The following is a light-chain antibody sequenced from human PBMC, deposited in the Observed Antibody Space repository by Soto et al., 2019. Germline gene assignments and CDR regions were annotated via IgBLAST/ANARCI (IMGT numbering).Light chain of an antibody. J-gene: IGKJ5*01. V-gene: IGKV1D-16*01. CDR1: QSISTW. Sequence: DIQMTQSPSSLSASVGDRVTITCRASQSISTWLAWYQQKPGKAPKSLIYATSNLQSGVPSRFSGSGFGTEFTLTISSLQPEDFATYYCQQLHGYPITFGQGTRLENK. CDR3: QQLHGYPIT. CDR2: ATS.